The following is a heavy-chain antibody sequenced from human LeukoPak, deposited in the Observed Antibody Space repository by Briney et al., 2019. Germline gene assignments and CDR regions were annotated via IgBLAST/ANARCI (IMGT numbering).Heavy chain of an antibody. J-gene: IGHJ3*01. D-gene: IGHD3-22*01. CDR3: ARHHDTSDSYSWTDPFDV. CDR1: GGSITSRNYY. V-gene: IGHV4-39*01. Sequence: SETLSLTCTVSGGSITSRNYYWGWIRQPPGRGLEWLGSISYTGTTYYNPSLKTRVTISVDTSKNQFSLRLTSVSAADTAVYYCARHHDTSDSYSWTDPFDVWGQGTMITVSS. CDR2: ISYTGTT.